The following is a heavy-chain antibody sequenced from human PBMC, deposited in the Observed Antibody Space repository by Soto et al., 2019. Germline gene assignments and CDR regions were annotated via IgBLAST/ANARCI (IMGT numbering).Heavy chain of an antibody. D-gene: IGHD3-16*01. V-gene: IGHV4-39*01. CDR2: SNYGGPT. Sequence: PSETLSLTCTVSGGAINSTVDYWGWIRQPPGKGLEWIGSSNYGGPTYYSPSLQSRVTISLDTAKNHFSLHLRSVTAADTAVYYCARHGAYSTSVYYYYGMDVWGQGTTVTVS. J-gene: IGHJ6*02. CDR3: ARHGAYSTSVYYYYGMDV. CDR1: GGAINSTVDY.